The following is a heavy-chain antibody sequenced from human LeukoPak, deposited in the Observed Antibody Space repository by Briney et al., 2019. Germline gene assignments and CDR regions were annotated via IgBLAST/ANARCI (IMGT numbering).Heavy chain of an antibody. CDR3: ATYSSGWYIGYYFDY. J-gene: IGHJ4*02. CDR2: ISGSGGST. Sequence: PGGSLRLSCAAPGFTFSSYAMSWVRQAPGKGLEWVSAISGSGGSTYYADSVKGRFTISRDNSMNTLYLQMNSLRAEDTAVYYCATYSSGWYIGYYFDYWGQGTLVTVSS. CDR1: GFTFSSYA. V-gene: IGHV3-23*01. D-gene: IGHD6-19*01.